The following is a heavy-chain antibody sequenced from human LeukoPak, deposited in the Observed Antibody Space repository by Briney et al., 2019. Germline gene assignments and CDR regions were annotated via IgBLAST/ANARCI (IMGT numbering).Heavy chain of an antibody. V-gene: IGHV1-69*13. Sequence: EASVKVSCKASGGTFSSYAISWVRQAPGQGLEWMGGIIPIFGTANYAQKFQGRVTITADESTSTAYMELSSLRSEDTAVYYCATPGGAYCGGDCFYYFDYWGQGTLVTVSS. CDR2: IIPIFGTA. D-gene: IGHD2-21*02. CDR3: ATPGGAYCGGDCFYYFDY. CDR1: GGTFSSYA. J-gene: IGHJ4*02.